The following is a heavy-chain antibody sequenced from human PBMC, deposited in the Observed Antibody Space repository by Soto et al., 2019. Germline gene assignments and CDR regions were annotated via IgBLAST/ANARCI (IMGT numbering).Heavy chain of an antibody. CDR2: INPNSGGT. J-gene: IGHJ6*02. V-gene: IGHV1-2*02. D-gene: IGHD4-17*01. CDR1: GYTFTGYY. CDR3: ARGRPTQDYYYYYGMEV. Sequence: ASVKVSCQASGYTFTGYYLHWGRQVPGQGFEGMGWINPNSGGTNYAQKVQGRATMTRDTSISTAYMEMSRLRSDDTAVYYCARGRPTQDYYYYYGMEVWGQGTTVTAAS.